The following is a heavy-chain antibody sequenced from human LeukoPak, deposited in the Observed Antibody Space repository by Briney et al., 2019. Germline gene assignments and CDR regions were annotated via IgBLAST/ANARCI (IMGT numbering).Heavy chain of an antibody. CDR1: GGSINSYY. D-gene: IGHD6-13*01. V-gene: IGHV4-4*07. CDR3: ARSPIAAAGYAYYGMDV. J-gene: IGHJ6*02. CDR2: IYTSGST. Sequence: SETLSLTCTVSGGSINSYYWSWIRQPAGKGLEWIGRIYTSGSTNYNPSLKSRVTMSVDTSKNQFSLKLSSVTAADTAVYYCARSPIAAAGYAYYGMDVWGQGTTVTVSS.